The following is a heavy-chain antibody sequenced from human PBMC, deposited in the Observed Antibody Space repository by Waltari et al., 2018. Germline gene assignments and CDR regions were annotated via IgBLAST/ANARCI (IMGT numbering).Heavy chain of an antibody. D-gene: IGHD4-17*01. Sequence: QVQLVESGGGVVQPGRSLRLSCAGSGFTLSSYGMQGVRQAPGKGLELVAVIWYDGSNKYYADSVKGRFTISRDNSKNTLYLQMNSLRAEDTAVYYCASLYGDYDAYWGQGTLVTVSS. CDR3: ASLYGDYDAY. V-gene: IGHV3-33*01. CDR1: GFTLSSYG. CDR2: IWYDGSNK. J-gene: IGHJ4*02.